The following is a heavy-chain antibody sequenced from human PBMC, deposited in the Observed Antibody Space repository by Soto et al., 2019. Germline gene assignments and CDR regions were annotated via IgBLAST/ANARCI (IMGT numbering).Heavy chain of an antibody. V-gene: IGHV2-70*01. J-gene: IGHJ4*02. CDR3: ARIGCSSGWYGGGFES. CDR1: GFSRSTSGMC. D-gene: IGHD6-19*01. Sequence: SGPTLVNPTQTLTLTCTFSGFSRSTSGMCVSWIRQPPGKALEGLALSDLDDDKYYSTSLKTRLTISKDTSKKQVVLTRTNMEPVETATYYCARIGCSSGWYGGGFESREQGPPVTDSS. CDR2: SDLDDDK.